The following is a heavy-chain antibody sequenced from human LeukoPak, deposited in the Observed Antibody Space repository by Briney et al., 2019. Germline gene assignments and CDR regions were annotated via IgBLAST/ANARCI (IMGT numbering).Heavy chain of an antibody. J-gene: IGHJ3*01. CDR1: GYLHRESS. V-gene: IGHV1-24*01. CDR2: FDAENGDI. CDR3: ATEDPSGLDVLLN. Sequence: GASVKVSCKISGYLHRESSMHWVRQAPGKGLEWMGGFDAENGDIIYAQKLQGRVTMTEDISTDTAYMELSDLRSDDTAVYYCATEDPSGLDVLLNWGQGTMVTVSS. D-gene: IGHD6-19*01.